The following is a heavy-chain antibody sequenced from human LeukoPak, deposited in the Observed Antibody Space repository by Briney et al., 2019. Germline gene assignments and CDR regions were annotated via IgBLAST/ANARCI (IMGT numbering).Heavy chain of an antibody. CDR3: ARFGSSSDGY. Sequence: AASVKVSCKASGGTFSIYAISWVRQAPGQGLEWMGRIIPILGIANYAQKFQGRVTITADKSTSTAYMELSSLRSEDTAVYYCARFGSSSDGYWGQGTLVTVSS. V-gene: IGHV1-69*04. CDR1: GGTFSIYA. J-gene: IGHJ4*02. D-gene: IGHD6-6*01. CDR2: IIPILGIA.